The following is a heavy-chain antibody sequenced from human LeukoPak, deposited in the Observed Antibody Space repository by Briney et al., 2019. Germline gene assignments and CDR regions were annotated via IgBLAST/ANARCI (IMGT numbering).Heavy chain of an antibody. CDR3: ARDANSMAPFDY. V-gene: IGHV3-21*01. J-gene: IGHJ4*02. Sequence: GGSLRLSCAASGFTFSSYSMNWVRQAQGPGLGWVSSISSSSSYIYYEDPVKGRFTISRDNTKNSLYLQMNSLGAEDTAVYYCARDANSMAPFDYWGQGTLVTVSS. CDR2: ISSSSSYI. D-gene: IGHD2-8*01. CDR1: GFTFSSYS.